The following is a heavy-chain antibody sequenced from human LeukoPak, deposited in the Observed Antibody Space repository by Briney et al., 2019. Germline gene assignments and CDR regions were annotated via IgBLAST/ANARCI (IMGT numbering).Heavy chain of an antibody. D-gene: IGHD3-10*01. Sequence: ASVKVSCKASGGTFNTFTLTWVRQAPGQGLEWMGGITPVFGPANYAQKFQGRVTITADESTNTAYMELTGLRSDDTAVYYCARDRRTVYGSGSYFIHLDWFDPWGQGTLVTVSS. CDR1: GGTFNTFT. CDR2: ITPVFGPA. CDR3: ARDRRTVYGSGSYFIHLDWFDP. V-gene: IGHV1-69*13. J-gene: IGHJ5*02.